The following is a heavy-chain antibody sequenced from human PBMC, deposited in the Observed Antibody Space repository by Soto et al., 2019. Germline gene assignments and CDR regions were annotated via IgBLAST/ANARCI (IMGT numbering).Heavy chain of an antibody. CDR1: GYTFTSYG. V-gene: IGHV1-18*01. CDR2: IRAYNGNT. J-gene: IGHJ4*02. CDR3: ASDAPPADY. Sequence: QVQLVQSGAEVKKPGASVKVSCKASGYTFTSYGISWVRQAPGQGLEWMGWIRAYNGNTNYAQKLQGRVTMTTDTTTSTADMALRSLGADDTAVYYCASDAPPADYGGQGTLVPVCS.